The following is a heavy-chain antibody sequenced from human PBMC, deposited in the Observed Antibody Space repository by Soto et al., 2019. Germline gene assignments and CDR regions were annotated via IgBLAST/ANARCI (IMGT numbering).Heavy chain of an antibody. CDR3: ARLMGGYYDILTGYYRMREGNWYFDL. CDR2: IYYSGST. J-gene: IGHJ2*01. D-gene: IGHD3-9*01. V-gene: IGHV4-39*01. CDR1: GGSISSSSYY. Sequence: QLQLQESGPGLVKPSETLSLTCTVSGGSISSSSYYWGWIRQPPGKGLEWIGSIYYSGSTYYNPSLKSRVTISVDTSKNQFSRKLSSVTAADTAVYYCARLMGGYYDILTGYYRMREGNWYFDLWGRGTLVTVSS.